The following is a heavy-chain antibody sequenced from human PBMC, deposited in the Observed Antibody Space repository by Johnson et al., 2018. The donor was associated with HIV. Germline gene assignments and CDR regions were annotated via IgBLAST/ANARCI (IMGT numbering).Heavy chain of an antibody. D-gene: IGHD6-13*01. CDR2: FSYDGSDK. CDR3: ATALGYDAFDI. J-gene: IGHJ3*02. CDR1: GFTFSSYT. V-gene: IGHV3-30*04. Sequence: QVQLVESGGGLVQPGGSLRLSCAASGFTFSSYTLHWVRQAPGKGLEWVAVFSYDGSDKYYADSVKGRFTISRDTSKNTLYLQMNSLRAEDTAVYYCATALGYDAFDIWGQGTMVTVSS.